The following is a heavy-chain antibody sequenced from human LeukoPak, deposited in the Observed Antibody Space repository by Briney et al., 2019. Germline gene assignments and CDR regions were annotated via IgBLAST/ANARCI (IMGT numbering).Heavy chain of an antibody. Sequence: SETLSLTCTVSGGSISSGGYYWSWIRQHPGKGLECIGYIYYSGSTYYNPSLKSRVTISVDTSKNQFSLKLSSVTAADMAVYYCARGSLVPAAILYYYGMDVWGQGTTVTVSS. V-gene: IGHV4-31*03. CDR1: GGSISSGGYY. CDR2: IYYSGST. D-gene: IGHD2-2*01. CDR3: ARGSLVPAAILYYYGMDV. J-gene: IGHJ6*02.